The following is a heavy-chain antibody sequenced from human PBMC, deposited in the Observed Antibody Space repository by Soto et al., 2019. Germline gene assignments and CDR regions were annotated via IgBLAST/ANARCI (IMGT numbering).Heavy chain of an antibody. D-gene: IGHD6-6*01. CDR2: ISSSCTAT. V-gene: IGHV3-11*01. Sequence: QVQLVESGGGLVRPGGSLRLSCAASGFTFRDHDMSWIRQAPGKGLEWVSCISSSCTATYYADSVKGRFTISRDNAKNSLYVEINSLRVEDTAVYYCARKGPRAARPNHWGQGTLVTVSS. CDR1: GFTFRDHD. J-gene: IGHJ5*02. CDR3: ARKGPRAARPNH.